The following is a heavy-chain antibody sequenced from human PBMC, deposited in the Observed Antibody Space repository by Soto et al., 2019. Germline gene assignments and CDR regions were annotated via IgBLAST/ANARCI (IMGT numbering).Heavy chain of an antibody. CDR3: ARVTVVVPAAILGSDYYYYYGMDV. Sequence: SVKVSCKASGGTFSSYAISWVRQAPGQGLEWMGGIIPIFGTANYAQKFQGRVTITADESTSTAYMELSSLRSEDTAVYYCARVTVVVPAAILGSDYYYYYGMDVWGQGTTVTVSS. J-gene: IGHJ6*02. V-gene: IGHV1-69*13. CDR1: GGTFSSYA. D-gene: IGHD2-2*02. CDR2: IIPIFGTA.